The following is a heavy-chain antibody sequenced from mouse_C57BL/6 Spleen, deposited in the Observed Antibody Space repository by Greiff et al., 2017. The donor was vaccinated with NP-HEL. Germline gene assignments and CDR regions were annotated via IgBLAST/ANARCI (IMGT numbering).Heavy chain of an antibody. CDR1: GFTFSDYY. V-gene: IGHV5-12*01. Sequence: EVNLVASGGGLVQPGGSLKLTCAASGFTFSDYYMYWVRQTPEKRLEWVAYISNGGGSTYYPDTVKGRFTISRDNAKNTLYLQMSRLKSEDTAMYYCARLNWAFDYWGQGTTLTVSS. CDR2: ISNGGGST. J-gene: IGHJ2*01. CDR3: ARLNWAFDY. D-gene: IGHD4-1*01.